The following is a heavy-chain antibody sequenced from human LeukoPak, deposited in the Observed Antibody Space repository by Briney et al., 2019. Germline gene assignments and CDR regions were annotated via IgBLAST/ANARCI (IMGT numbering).Heavy chain of an antibody. CDR1: GGTFSSYA. CDR3: ARGPRRRGYSYGYYAFDI. V-gene: IGHV1-69*06. Sequence: ASVKVSCKASGGTFSSYAISWVRQAPGQGIEWMGGIIPIFRTANYAQKFQGRVTITADKSTSTAYLELSSLRSEDTAVYYCARGPRRRGYSYGYYAFDIWGQGTMVTVSS. J-gene: IGHJ3*02. D-gene: IGHD5-18*01. CDR2: IIPIFRTA.